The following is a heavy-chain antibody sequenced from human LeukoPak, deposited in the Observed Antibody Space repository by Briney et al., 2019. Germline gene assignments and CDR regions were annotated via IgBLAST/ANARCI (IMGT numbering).Heavy chain of an antibody. CDR2: IIPIFGTA. CDR1: GGTFSSYA. CDR3: ARNRDSSGYWIMDVHFDY. Sequence: GASVKVSCKASGGTFSSYAISWVRQAPGQGLEWMGGIIPIFGTANYAQEFQGRVTITADESTSTAYMELSSLRSEDTAVYYCARNRDSSGYWIMDVHFDYWGQGTLVTVSS. D-gene: IGHD3-22*01. V-gene: IGHV1-69*13. J-gene: IGHJ4*02.